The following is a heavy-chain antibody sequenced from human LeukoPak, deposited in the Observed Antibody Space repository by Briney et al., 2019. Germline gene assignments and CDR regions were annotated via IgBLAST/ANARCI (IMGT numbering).Heavy chain of an antibody. CDR3: ATIEYCSSTSCQGGYVFDY. CDR1: GYTLTELS. V-gene: IGHV1-24*01. J-gene: IGHJ4*02. D-gene: IGHD2-2*01. CDR2: FDPEDGET. Sequence: ASVKVSCKVSGYTLTELSMHWVRQAPGKGLEWMRGFDPEDGETIYAQKFQGRVTMTEDTSTDTAYMELSSLRSEDTAVYYCATIEYCSSTSCQGGYVFDYWGQGTLVTVSS.